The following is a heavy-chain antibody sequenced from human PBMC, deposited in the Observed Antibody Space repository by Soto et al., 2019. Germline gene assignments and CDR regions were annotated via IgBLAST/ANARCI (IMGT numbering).Heavy chain of an antibody. CDR2: ISAYNGNT. J-gene: IGHJ5*02. V-gene: IGHV1-18*01. CDR1: GYTFTSYG. CDR3: ARDRPTPYYYDTSGYNNWFDP. Sequence: ASVKVSCKASGYTFTSYGISWVRQAPGQGLEWMGWISAYNGNTNYAQKLQGRVTMTTDTSTSTAYMELRSLRSDDTAVYYCARDRPTPYYYDTSGYNNWFDPWGQGTLVTVSS. D-gene: IGHD3-22*01.